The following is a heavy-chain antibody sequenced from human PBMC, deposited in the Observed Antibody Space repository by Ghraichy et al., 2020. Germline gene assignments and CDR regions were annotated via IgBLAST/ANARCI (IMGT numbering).Heavy chain of an antibody. CDR2: INHSGST. D-gene: IGHD6-13*01. Sequence: ESLNISCAVYGGSFSGYYWSWIRQPPGKGLEWIGEINHSGSTNYNPSLKSRVTISVDTSKNQFSLKLSSVTAADTAVYYCARGTIGAAAGTAINYFDYWGQGTLVTVSS. CDR3: ARGTIGAAAGTAINYFDY. V-gene: IGHV4-34*01. CDR1: GGSFSGYY. J-gene: IGHJ4*02.